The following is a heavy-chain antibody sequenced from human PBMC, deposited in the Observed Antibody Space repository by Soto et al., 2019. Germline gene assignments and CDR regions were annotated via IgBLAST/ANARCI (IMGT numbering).Heavy chain of an antibody. CDR2: IKNDGTST. CDR3: ASWRGGYTYGLDH. D-gene: IGHD5-18*01. CDR1: GFTFSSQW. Sequence: GGSLRLSCAASGFTFSSQWLHWVRQAPGKGLVWISRIKNDGTSTNYADSVKGRFTVSRDNAKKTMSLQMNSLRAEDTAVYYCASWRGGYTYGLDHWGQGTPVTVSS. J-gene: IGHJ4*02. V-gene: IGHV3-74*01.